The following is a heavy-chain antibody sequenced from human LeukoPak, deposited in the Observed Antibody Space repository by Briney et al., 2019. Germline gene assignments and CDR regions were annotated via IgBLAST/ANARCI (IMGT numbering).Heavy chain of an antibody. CDR3: ARLGYCSSTSCYADVPYYFDY. D-gene: IGHD2-2*01. CDR1: GGSISSGGYY. J-gene: IGHJ4*02. V-gene: IGHV4-31*03. Sequence: PSQTLSLTCTVSGGSISSGGYYWSWIRQHPGKGLEWIGYIYYSGSTYYNPSLESRVTISVDTSKNQFSLKLSSVTAADTAVYYCARLGYCSSTSCYADVPYYFDYWGQGTLVTVSS. CDR2: IYYSGST.